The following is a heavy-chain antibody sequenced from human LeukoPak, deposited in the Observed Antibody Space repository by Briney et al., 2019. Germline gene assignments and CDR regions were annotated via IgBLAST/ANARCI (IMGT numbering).Heavy chain of an antibody. J-gene: IGHJ4*02. CDR1: GFTFSSYW. CDR3: AKDFTRYDITEYYGSGQGDYFDY. D-gene: IGHD3-10*01. Sequence: SGGSLRLSCAASGFTFSSYWMHWVRQAPGKVLVWVSRINSDGSSTSYADSVKGRFTISRDNSKNTLYLRMNSLRAEDTAVYYCAKDFTRYDITEYYGSGQGDYFDYWGQGTLVTVSS. CDR2: INSDGSST. V-gene: IGHV3-74*01.